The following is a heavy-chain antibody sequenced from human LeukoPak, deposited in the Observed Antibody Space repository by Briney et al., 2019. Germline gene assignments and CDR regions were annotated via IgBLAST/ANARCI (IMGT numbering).Heavy chain of an antibody. V-gene: IGHV4-4*07. CDR3: ARDRYYYDSSGYYRLDY. D-gene: IGHD3-22*01. Sequence: SETLSLTCTVSGGSISSYCWSWIRQPPGKGLEWIGRIYTSGSTNYNPSLKSRVTMSVDTSKNQFSLKLSSVTAADTAVYYCARDRYYYDSSGYYRLDYWGQGTLVTVSS. CDR1: GGSISSYC. J-gene: IGHJ4*02. CDR2: IYTSGST.